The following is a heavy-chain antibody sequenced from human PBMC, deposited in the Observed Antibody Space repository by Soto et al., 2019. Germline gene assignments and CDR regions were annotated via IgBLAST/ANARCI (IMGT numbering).Heavy chain of an antibody. V-gene: IGHV3-53*02. CDR1: GFSVGSNY. J-gene: IGHJ4*02. CDR2: IYSNGDT. D-gene: IGHD2-8*01. Sequence: EVQLVETGGGLIQPGGSLRLSCAASGFSVGSNYMTLVRQSPGKGLEWVSLIYSNGDTDYADSVKGRFSISRDNFNNTLYLQMNNLRAEDTAVYHCARKSDSSPVPEADGVWGRGTLVTVSS. CDR3: ARKSDSSPVPEADGV.